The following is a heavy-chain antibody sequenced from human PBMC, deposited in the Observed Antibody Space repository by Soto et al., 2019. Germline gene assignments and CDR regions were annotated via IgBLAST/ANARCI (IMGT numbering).Heavy chain of an antibody. V-gene: IGHV6-1*01. CDR1: GDSVSSDITS. J-gene: IGHJ3*01. CDR3: ARGNALDV. CDR2: TYYRSKWFH. Sequence: QGQLQQSGPGLVKPSQTLLLTCAISGDSVSSDITSWNWIRQSPSRCLEWLGRTYYRSKWFHDYAASVKSRITINPDTSKNQFSLELNSMTPEDTAVYYCARGNALDVWGQGTVVTVSS. D-gene: IGHD3-10*01.